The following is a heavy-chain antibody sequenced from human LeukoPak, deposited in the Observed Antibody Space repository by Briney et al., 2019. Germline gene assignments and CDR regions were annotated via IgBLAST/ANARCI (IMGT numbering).Heavy chain of an antibody. V-gene: IGHV3-23*01. Sequence: PGGSLRLSCTAPGFTFSNYGMSWVRQAPGKGLDWVSAISGSGTITYYADSVKGRFTISRDNSKNTLYLQMNSLRADDMAVYYCAKNLTVAGTLFDYWGQGALVTVSS. CDR3: AKNLTVAGTLFDY. J-gene: IGHJ4*02. CDR1: GFTFSNYG. CDR2: ISGSGTIT. D-gene: IGHD6-19*01.